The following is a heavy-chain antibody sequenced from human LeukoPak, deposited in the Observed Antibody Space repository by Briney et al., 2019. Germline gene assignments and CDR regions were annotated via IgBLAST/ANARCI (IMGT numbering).Heavy chain of an antibody. CDR1: GGSVSSSSYY. Sequence: SETLSLTCTVSGGSVSSSSYYWGWIRQPPGKGLEWVGCVYNSGSTYYDPSLKSRVTISVDTSKNQVSLKVNSVTAADTAVYYCARRGSSGRSFDYWGQGTLVIVSS. V-gene: IGHV4-39*01. J-gene: IGHJ4*02. CDR2: VYNSGST. D-gene: IGHD6-25*01. CDR3: ARRGSSGRSFDY.